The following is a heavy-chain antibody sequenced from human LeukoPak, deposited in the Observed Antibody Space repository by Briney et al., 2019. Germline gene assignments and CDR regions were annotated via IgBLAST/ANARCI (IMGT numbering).Heavy chain of an antibody. J-gene: IGHJ2*01. D-gene: IGHD3-10*01. CDR3: ARGSGSYSYWYFDL. CDR1: GYTFISYA. Sequence: ASVKVSCKASGYTFISYAMNWVRQAPGQGLKWMGWINPNTRNPTYAQGFTGRFVFSLDTSVSTAYLQISSLEAEDTAVYYCARGSGSYSYWYFDLWGRGSLVTVSS. V-gene: IGHV7-4-1*02. CDR2: INPNTRNP.